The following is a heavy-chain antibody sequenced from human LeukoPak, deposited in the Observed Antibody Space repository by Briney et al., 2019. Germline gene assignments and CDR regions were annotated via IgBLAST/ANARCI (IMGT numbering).Heavy chain of an antibody. D-gene: IGHD6-19*01. CDR3: AKPFRTSVWFFDS. J-gene: IGHJ4*02. CDR2: MSGSGYTA. Sequence: GGSLRLSCAASGFTFSSYALSWVRQAPGKGLEWVSLMSGSGYTADYADSVKGRFTISRDNSKNTLYLQMNSLSAEDTALYYCAKPFRTSVWFFDSWGQGTLVTVSS. CDR1: GFTFSSYA. V-gene: IGHV3-23*01.